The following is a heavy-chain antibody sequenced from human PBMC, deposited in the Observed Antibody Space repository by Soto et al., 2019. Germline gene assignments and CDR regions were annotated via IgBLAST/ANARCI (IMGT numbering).Heavy chain of an antibody. J-gene: IGHJ4*02. Sequence: PGGSLRLSCAASGFSFGASALQWVRQAPGKGLEWVGRIKSKTDGGTIDYAASVKGRFTISINDSRNTVYLQMNSLKTEDTDVYYCTSSTSGYRRIDYWGQGTLVTVSS. V-gene: IGHV3-15*07. CDR1: GFSFGASA. CDR3: TSSTSGYRRIDY. CDR2: IKSKTDGGTI. D-gene: IGHD3-22*01.